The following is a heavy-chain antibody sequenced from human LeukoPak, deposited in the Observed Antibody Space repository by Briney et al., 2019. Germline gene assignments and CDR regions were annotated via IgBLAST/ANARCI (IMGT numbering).Heavy chain of an antibody. Sequence: PGRSLRLSCAASGFTFSSYGMHWVRQAPGKGLKWVAGIWYDGSNKYYADSVKGRFTISRDNSKNTLYLQMNSLRAEDTAVYYCAKPSRFWSGYSYPTVDFDYWGQGTLVTVSS. CDR2: IWYDGSNK. V-gene: IGHV3-33*06. D-gene: IGHD3-3*01. J-gene: IGHJ4*02. CDR3: AKPSRFWSGYSYPTVDFDY. CDR1: GFTFSSYG.